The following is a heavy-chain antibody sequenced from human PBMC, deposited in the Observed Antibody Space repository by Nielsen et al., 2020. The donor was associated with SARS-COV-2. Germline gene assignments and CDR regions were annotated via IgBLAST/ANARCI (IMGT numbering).Heavy chain of an antibody. Sequence: ASVKVSCKASGYTFTSYYMHWVRQAPGQGLEWMGIINPSGGSTSYAQKFQGRVTMTRDTSTTTVYMELRSLRSDDTAVYYCARDRGPYGSGSLPPDYWGQGTLVTVSS. CDR1: GYTFTSYY. CDR2: INPSGGST. V-gene: IGHV1-46*01. J-gene: IGHJ4*02. D-gene: IGHD3-10*01. CDR3: ARDRGPYGSGSLPPDY.